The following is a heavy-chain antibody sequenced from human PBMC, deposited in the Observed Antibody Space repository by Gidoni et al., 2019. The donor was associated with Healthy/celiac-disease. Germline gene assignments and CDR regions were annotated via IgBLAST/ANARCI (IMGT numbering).Heavy chain of an antibody. V-gene: IGHV3-48*03. CDR1: GFTFSSYE. D-gene: IGHD2-2*01. Sequence: EVQLVESGGGLVQPGGSLKLSCAASGFTFSSYEMNWVRQAPGKGLEWVSYISSSGSTIYYADSVKGRFTISRDNAKNSLYLQMNSLRAEDTAVYYCARDGAMRSKDYWGQGTLVTVSS. CDR3: ARDGAMRSKDY. CDR2: ISSSGSTI. J-gene: IGHJ4*02.